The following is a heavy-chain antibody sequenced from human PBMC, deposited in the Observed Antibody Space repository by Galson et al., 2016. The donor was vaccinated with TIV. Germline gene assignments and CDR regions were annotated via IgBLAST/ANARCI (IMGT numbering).Heavy chain of an antibody. CDR2: SNPKDGDT. V-gene: IGHV1-2*02. D-gene: IGHD3-9*01. Sequence: SVKVSCKASGYSFSDYHIHWVRHAPGQGLQWMGWSNPKDGDTYDAQDFQGRVTMTRDTSFTTAYLEMSRLRSDDTALYYCARDYDLLTGRSSFDCWGQGTVVTVSS. CDR1: GYSFSDYH. CDR3: ARDYDLLTGRSSFDC. J-gene: IGHJ4*02.